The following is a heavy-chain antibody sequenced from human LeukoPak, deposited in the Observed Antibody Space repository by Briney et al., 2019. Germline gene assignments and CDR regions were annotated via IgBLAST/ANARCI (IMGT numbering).Heavy chain of an antibody. D-gene: IGHD3-16*01. CDR1: GGSISSYY. CDR3: ARSYSSEYVWAY. CDR2: ITYTGST. V-gene: IGHV4-59*01. J-gene: IGHJ4*02. Sequence: SETLSLTCIISGGSISSYYWSWIRQSPGKGLEWIGYITYTGSTDYDPSLKSRVTISVDTSRNQFSLRLNSVTAADTAVYYCARSYSSEYVWAYWGQGTPVTVSS.